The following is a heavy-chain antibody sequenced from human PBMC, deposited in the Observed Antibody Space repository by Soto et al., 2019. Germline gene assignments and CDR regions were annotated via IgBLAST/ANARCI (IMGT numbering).Heavy chain of an antibody. CDR1: GFTFTNFA. CDR3: ARPVYFGSRTYYNYDAFDF. D-gene: IGHD3-10*01. V-gene: IGHV3-23*01. J-gene: IGHJ3*01. CDR2: ISGGGSTT. Sequence: EVQLLESGGGLVQPGGSLRLSCAASGFTFTNFAMSWVRQAPGKGLEWVSGISGGGSTTYYADSVKGRFIISRDNSKDTLYLQMNSLRVEDTAVFYCARPVYFGSRTYYNYDAFDFWGQGTMVTVSS.